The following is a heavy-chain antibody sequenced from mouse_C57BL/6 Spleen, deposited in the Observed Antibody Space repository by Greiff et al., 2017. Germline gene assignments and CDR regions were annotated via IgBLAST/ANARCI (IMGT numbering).Heavy chain of an antibody. V-gene: IGHV5-6*01. CDR1: GFTFSSYG. CDR2: ISSGGSYT. Sequence: VQLKESGGDLVKPGGSLKLSCAASGFTFSSYGMSWVRQTPDKRLEWVATISSGGSYTYYPDSVKGRFTISRDNAKNTLYLQMSSLKSEDTAMYYCARRGDDLSWFAYWGQGTLVTVSA. J-gene: IGHJ3*01. CDR3: ARRGDDLSWFAY. D-gene: IGHD2-3*01.